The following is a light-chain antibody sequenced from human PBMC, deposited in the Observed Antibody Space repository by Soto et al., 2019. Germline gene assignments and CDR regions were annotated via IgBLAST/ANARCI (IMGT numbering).Light chain of an antibody. V-gene: IGKV3-15*01. CDR2: SAS. CDR1: QSISDT. CDR3: QQYNNWPWT. J-gene: IGKJ1*01. Sequence: EIVMTQAPATLSVSPGGRDTLSCRASQSISDTLAWYQQKPGQAPRLLIYSASRRATGFPGRFSGSGSGTDFTLTIISLQSEDRAVYYFQQYNNWPWTVGQGNKVEI.